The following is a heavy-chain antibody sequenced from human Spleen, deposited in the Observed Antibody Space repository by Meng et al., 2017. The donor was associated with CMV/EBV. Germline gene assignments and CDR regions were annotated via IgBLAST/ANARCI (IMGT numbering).Heavy chain of an antibody. D-gene: IGHD2-21*01. Sequence: GGSLRLSCLTSGFTVSSSYMHWVRQAPGKGLEWVTIISYDGGNKYYADSVRARFTVSRDNSKNTLYLRMNSLRPDDTAVYYCARGGGDYYFDYWGQGTLGTVSS. CDR1: GFTVSSSY. CDR3: ARGGGDYYFDY. V-gene: IGHV3-30*14. CDR2: ISYDGGNK. J-gene: IGHJ4*02.